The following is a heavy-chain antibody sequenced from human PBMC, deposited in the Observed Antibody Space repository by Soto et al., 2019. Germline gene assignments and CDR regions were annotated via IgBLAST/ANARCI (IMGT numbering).Heavy chain of an antibody. V-gene: IGHV3-66*01. Sequence: VQLVESGGDLVQPGGSLRLSCAASGFAVSSNYMTWVRQAPGKGLEWVSVIHSGGDTHYADSVRGRFTISRDNSKNTLYLQMNSLRAEDTAVYYCARSRTGTTYGGMDVWGQGTTVTVSS. CDR2: IHSGGDT. D-gene: IGHD1-7*01. CDR1: GFAVSSNY. CDR3: ARSRTGTTYGGMDV. J-gene: IGHJ6*02.